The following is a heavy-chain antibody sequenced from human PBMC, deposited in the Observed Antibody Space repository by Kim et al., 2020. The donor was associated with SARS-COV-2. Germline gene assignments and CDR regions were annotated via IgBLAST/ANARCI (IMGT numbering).Heavy chain of an antibody. Sequence: ASVKVSCKVSGYTLTELSMHWVRQAPGKGLEWMGGFDPEDGETIYAQKFQGRVTMTEDTSTDTAYMELSSLRSEDTAVYYCATATYYFASSGYRYGMDVWGQGTTVTVSS. V-gene: IGHV1-24*01. CDR2: FDPEDGET. J-gene: IGHJ6*02. CDR1: GYTLTELS. D-gene: IGHD3-22*01. CDR3: ATATYYFASSGYRYGMDV.